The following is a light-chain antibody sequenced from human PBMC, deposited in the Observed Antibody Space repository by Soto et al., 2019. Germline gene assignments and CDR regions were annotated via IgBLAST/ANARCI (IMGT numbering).Light chain of an antibody. CDR3: QSYDKRLTAYV. Sequence: QSVRTQPPSVSGAPGQRVTISCSGTSSSIGAGYEVHWYHQLPGTAPKPVVSGNGNRPSGVPDRLSASKSGTSASLAITGLQAEDEGHYYCQSYDKRLTAYVFGTGTKVTVL. CDR1: SSSIGAGYE. J-gene: IGLJ1*01. V-gene: IGLV1-40*01. CDR2: GNG.